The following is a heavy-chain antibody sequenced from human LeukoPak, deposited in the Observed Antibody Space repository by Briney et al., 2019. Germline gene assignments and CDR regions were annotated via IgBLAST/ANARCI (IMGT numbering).Heavy chain of an antibody. Sequence: PSETLSLTCTVSGGSISSISYYWGWIRQPPGRGLEWIGNIYYSGSTYYNPSLKSRVTISVDTSKNQFSLKLSSVTAADTAVYYCARDGIAARRPLYYYYYYMDVWGKGTTVTVSS. CDR3: ARDGIAARRPLYYYYYYMDV. CDR1: GGSISSISYY. V-gene: IGHV4-39*07. J-gene: IGHJ6*03. D-gene: IGHD6-6*01. CDR2: IYYSGST.